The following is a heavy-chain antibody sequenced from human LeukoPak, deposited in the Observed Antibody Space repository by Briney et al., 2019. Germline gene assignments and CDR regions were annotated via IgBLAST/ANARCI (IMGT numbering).Heavy chain of an antibody. D-gene: IGHD3-9*01. Sequence: SETLSLTCTVSGGSISSYYWNWIRQPPGKGLEWIGYIYYSGSTNYNPSPKSRVTISVDTSKNQFSLKLSSVTAADTAVYYCARHEGYDILTGYSYYFDYWGQGTLATVPS. CDR2: IYYSGST. J-gene: IGHJ4*02. CDR1: GGSISSYY. CDR3: ARHEGYDILTGYSYYFDY. V-gene: IGHV4-59*08.